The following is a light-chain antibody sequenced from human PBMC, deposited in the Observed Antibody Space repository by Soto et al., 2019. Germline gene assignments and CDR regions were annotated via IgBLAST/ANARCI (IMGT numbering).Light chain of an antibody. CDR1: QSIRRI. CDR3: HQSYSTRV. CDR2: GAS. J-gene: IGKJ2*01. V-gene: IGKV1-39*01. Sequence: DIQMTHSPSSLSASVGDRVTITCRSSQSIRRILNWYQQKPGKAPKLLIYGASSLQSGVPSRFSGSGSGTDFTLTISSLQPEDFATYYCHQSYSTRVFGQGTKLEIK.